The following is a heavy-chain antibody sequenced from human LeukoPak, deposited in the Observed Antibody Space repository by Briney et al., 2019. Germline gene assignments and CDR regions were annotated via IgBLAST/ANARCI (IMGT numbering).Heavy chain of an antibody. V-gene: IGHV3-30*02. Sequence: GGSLRLSCAASGFTFSHFGMHWVRQAPGKGLEWVAFIRNDGSIKFFADSVKGRVAISRDNSKNTLYLQMNSRRVEDTALYYCAKDTPRPYFDYWGQGTLVTVSS. CDR3: AKDTPRPYFDY. CDR1: GFTFSHFG. CDR2: IRNDGSIK. J-gene: IGHJ4*02.